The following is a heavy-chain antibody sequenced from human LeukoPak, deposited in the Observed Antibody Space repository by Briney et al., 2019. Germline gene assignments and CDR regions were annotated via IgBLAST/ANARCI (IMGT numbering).Heavy chain of an antibody. Sequence: SETLSLTCTVSGGSISSGGYYWSWIRQHPGKGLEWIGYIYYSGSTHYNPSLKSRVTISVDTSKNQFSLKLSSVTAADTAVYYCARGGWKKRPYCSGGSCYLHDAFDIWGQGTMVTVSS. CDR3: ARGGWKKRPYCSGGSCYLHDAFDI. J-gene: IGHJ3*02. CDR2: IYYSGST. D-gene: IGHD2-15*01. V-gene: IGHV4-31*03. CDR1: GGSISSGGYY.